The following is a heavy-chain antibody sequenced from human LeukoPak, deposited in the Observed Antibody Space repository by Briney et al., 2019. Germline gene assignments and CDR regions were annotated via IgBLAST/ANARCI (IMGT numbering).Heavy chain of an antibody. J-gene: IGHJ6*02. V-gene: IGHV3-30*03. CDR1: GFTFSSYG. Sequence: GGSLRLSCAASGFTFSSYGMHWVRQAPGKGLEWVAVISYDGSNKYYADSVKGRFTISRDNSKNTLYLQMNSLRAEDTAVYYCATPLMIRGVITDYYYYGMDVWGQGTTVTVSS. CDR2: ISYDGSNK. D-gene: IGHD3-10*01. CDR3: ATPLMIRGVITDYYYYGMDV.